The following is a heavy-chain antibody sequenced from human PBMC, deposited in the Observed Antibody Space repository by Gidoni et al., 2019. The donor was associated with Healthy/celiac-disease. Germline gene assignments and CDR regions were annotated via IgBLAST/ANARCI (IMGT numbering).Heavy chain of an antibody. D-gene: IGHD2-2*01. CDR2: IIPIFGTA. CDR3: AREGLGYCSSTSCYADY. Sequence: VQSGAEVKKPVSSVKVSCKASGGTFSSYAISWVRQAPGQGPEWMGGIIPIFGTANYAQKFQGRVTITADESTSTAYMELSSLRSEDTAVYYCAREGLGYCSSTSCYADYWGQGTLVTVSS. V-gene: IGHV1-69*01. CDR1: GGTFSSYA. J-gene: IGHJ4*02.